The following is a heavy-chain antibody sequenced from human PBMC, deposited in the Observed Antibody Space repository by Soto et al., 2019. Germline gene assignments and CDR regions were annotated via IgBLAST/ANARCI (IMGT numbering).Heavy chain of an antibody. CDR2: IFYSGST. CDR1: GDSVSSSYYY. CDR3: ARRGSSRQIYHYGMDV. Sequence: SETLSLTCTVSGDSVSSSYYYWGWIRQPPGKGLEWIGSIFYSGSTYYNPSLKSRVTISVDTSKNQFSLKLSSVTAADTAVYYCARRGSSRQIYHYGMDVWGPGTTGTVSS. D-gene: IGHD6-13*01. V-gene: IGHV4-39*01. J-gene: IGHJ6*02.